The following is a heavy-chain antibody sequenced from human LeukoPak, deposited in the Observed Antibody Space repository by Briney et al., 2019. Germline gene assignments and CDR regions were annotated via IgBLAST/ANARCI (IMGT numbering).Heavy chain of an antibody. Sequence: GALSLSCAASGFSFSDFYISWIRQAPGKGLEWLAYISNSGDDVYYGDSVKGRSTISRDNAKKSVYLQMNSLRDEDTAVYYCAKDKGIGGAFHIWGQGTMVTVSS. J-gene: IGHJ3*02. D-gene: IGHD3-16*01. CDR1: GFSFSDFY. CDR2: ISNSGDDV. CDR3: AKDKGIGGAFHI. V-gene: IGHV3-11*04.